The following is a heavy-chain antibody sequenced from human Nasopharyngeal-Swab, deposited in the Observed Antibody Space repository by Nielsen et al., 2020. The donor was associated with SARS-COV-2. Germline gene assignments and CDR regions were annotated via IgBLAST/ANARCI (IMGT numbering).Heavy chain of an antibody. J-gene: IGHJ5*02. CDR2: INTNTGNP. CDR3: AGKVAAADLYNWFDP. V-gene: IGHV7-4-1*02. Sequence: WVRQAPGQGLEWMGWINTNTGNPTYAQGFTGRFVFSLDTSVSTAYLQISSLKAEDTAVYYCAGKVAAADLYNWFDPWGQGTPVTVSS. D-gene: IGHD6-13*01.